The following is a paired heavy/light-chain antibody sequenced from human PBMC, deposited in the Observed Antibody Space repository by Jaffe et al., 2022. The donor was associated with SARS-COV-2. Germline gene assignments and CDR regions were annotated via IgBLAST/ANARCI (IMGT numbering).Light chain of an antibody. J-gene: IGKJ4*01. CDR2: GAS. CDR1: QSVSSK. V-gene: IGKV3-15*01. CDR3: QQYNSWPLT. Sequence: EIVMTQSPATLSVSPGERATLSCRARQSVSSKLAWYQQKPGQAPRLLIYGASTRATGIPARFSGSGSGTEFTLTISSLQSEDFAVYYCQQYNSWPLTFGGGTKVEIK.
Heavy chain of an antibody. CDR3: ARWYGWFGELSGGYFDY. CDR2: IWDDGSNQ. D-gene: IGHD3-10*01. J-gene: IGHJ4*02. CDR1: GFTFRSAG. V-gene: IGHV3-33*01. Sequence: QVQLVESGGGVVQPGRSLRLSCAASGFTFRSAGMHWVRQAPGKGLEWVAVIWDDGSNQKYADSVKGRFTISRDNSKNTLSLQMNSLRAEDTAVYYCARWYGWFGELSGGYFDYWGQGTLVTVAS.